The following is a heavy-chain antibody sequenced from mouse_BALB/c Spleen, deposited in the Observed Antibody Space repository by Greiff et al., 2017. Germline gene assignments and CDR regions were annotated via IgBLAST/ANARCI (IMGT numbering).Heavy chain of an antibody. D-gene: IGHD1-1*02. V-gene: IGHV5-17*02. J-gene: IGHJ4*01. CDR1: GFTFSSFG. CDR3: ARYGIYAMDY. CDR2: ISSGSSTI. Sequence: EVKLEESGGGLVQPGGSRKLSCAASGFTFSSFGMHWVRQAPEKGLEWVAYISSGSSTIYYADTVKGRFTISRDNPKNTLFLQMTSLRSEDTAMYYCARYGIYAMDYWGQGTSVTVSS.